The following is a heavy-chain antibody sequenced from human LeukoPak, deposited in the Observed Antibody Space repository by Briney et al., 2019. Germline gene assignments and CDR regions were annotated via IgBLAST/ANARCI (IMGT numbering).Heavy chain of an antibody. CDR2: IQNDEIDK. V-gene: IGHV3-30*02. Sequence: GGPLRLSCAASGFTFATYGMHWVRLAPGKGLEWVAFIQNDEIDKFYADSVRGRFTVSRDNSKNTLYLQMDSLRPEDTAVYYCAKERKLLPFDCWGQGTPVTVSS. CDR1: GFTFATYG. CDR3: AKERKLLPFDC. J-gene: IGHJ4*02. D-gene: IGHD4-23*01.